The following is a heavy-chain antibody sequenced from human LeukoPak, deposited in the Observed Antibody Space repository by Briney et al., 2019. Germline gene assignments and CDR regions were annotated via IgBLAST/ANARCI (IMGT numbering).Heavy chain of an antibody. CDR3: ALGGQSGYSYVGSWFDP. CDR1: GYTFTSYD. D-gene: IGHD5-18*01. Sequence: EASVKVSCKASGYTFTSYDINWVRQATGQGLEWMGWMNPNSGNTGYAQKFQGRVTITADKSTSTAYMELSSLRSEDTAVYYCALGGQSGYSYVGSWFDPWGQGTLVTVSS. CDR2: MNPNSGNT. V-gene: IGHV1-8*03. J-gene: IGHJ5*02.